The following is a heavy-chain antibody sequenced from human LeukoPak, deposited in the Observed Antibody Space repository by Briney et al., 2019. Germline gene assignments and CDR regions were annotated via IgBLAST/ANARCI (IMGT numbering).Heavy chain of an antibody. D-gene: IGHD6-19*01. V-gene: IGHV3-30*18. CDR3: AKAGPEHSGWYSYYYYYGMDV. Sequence: GGSLRLSCAASGFTFSRHWMSWVRQAPGKGLEWVAVISYDGSNKYYADSVKGRFTISRDNSKNTLYLQMDSLRAEDTAVYYCAKAGPEHSGWYSYYYYYGMDVWGQGTTVTVSS. J-gene: IGHJ6*02. CDR1: GFTFSRHW. CDR2: ISYDGSNK.